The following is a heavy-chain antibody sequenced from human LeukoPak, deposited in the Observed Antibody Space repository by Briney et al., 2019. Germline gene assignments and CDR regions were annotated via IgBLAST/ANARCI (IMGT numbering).Heavy chain of an antibody. CDR2: IYTSGST. V-gene: IGHV4-61*02. Sequence: PSETLSLTCTVSGGSISSGSYYWSWIRQPAGKGLEWIGRIYTSGSTNYNPSLKSRVTISVDTSKNQFSLKLSSVTAADTAVYYCATDLAWGAFDIWGQGTMVTVSS. CDR1: GGSISSGSYY. J-gene: IGHJ3*02. CDR3: ATDLAWGAFDI. D-gene: IGHD3/OR15-3a*01.